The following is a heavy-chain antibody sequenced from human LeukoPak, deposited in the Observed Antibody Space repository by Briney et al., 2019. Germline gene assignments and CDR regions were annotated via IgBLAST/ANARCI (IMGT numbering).Heavy chain of an antibody. D-gene: IGHD1-26*01. V-gene: IGHV3-7*01. CDR2: IKQDGRET. CDR1: GFTFSDYY. CDR3: AREAVVGGVDDAFDI. Sequence: PGGSLRLSCTASGFTFSDYYMSWILQAPGKGLEWVANIKQDGRETFYLDSVKGRFTISRDDAKHSLYLQVNSLRAEDTAVYYCAREAVVGGVDDAFDIWGQGTMVTVSS. J-gene: IGHJ3*02.